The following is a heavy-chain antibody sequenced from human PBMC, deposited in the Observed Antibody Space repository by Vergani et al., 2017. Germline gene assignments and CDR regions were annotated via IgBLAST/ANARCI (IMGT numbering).Heavy chain of an antibody. CDR1: GAPISYWC. D-gene: IGHD7-27*01. CDR2: LCPSGST. CDR3: ATGAGPFDI. J-gene: IGHJ4*02. V-gene: IGHV4-4*07. Sequence: QVQMQESGPGLVKTSATLSLTCSASGAPISYWCWSWLRQPAGTGLEWIGRLCPSGSTNYKPSLKSRVTMSIDTSKNQFSLKLTSVTAADTAVYYCATGAGPFDIWGQGTLVTVSS.